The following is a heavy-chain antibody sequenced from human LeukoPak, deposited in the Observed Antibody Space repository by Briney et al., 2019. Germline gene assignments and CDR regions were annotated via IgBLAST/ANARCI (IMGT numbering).Heavy chain of an antibody. J-gene: IGHJ3*02. D-gene: IGHD2-15*01. CDR2: INTDGGGS. CDR3: ARDPYDIVAYGAFDI. Sequence: GGSLRLSCAASGFIFNNYWMTWVRQAPGEGLEWVANINTDGGGSEYVESVKGRFTISRDNARNSLSLQMNSLRVEDTVVYYCARDPYDIVAYGAFDIWGQGTVVTVSS. V-gene: IGHV3-7*01. CDR1: GFIFNNYW.